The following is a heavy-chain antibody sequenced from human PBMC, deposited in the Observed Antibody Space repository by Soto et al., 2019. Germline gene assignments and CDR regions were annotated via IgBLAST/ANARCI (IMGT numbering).Heavy chain of an antibody. CDR2: IIPIFGTA. Sequence: GASVKVSCKASGGTFSSYAISWVRQAPGQGLEWMGGIIPIFGTANYAQKFQGRVTITADESTSTAYMELSSPRSEDTAVYYCARDRFGEAEHWGQGTLVTVSS. D-gene: IGHD3-10*01. CDR1: GGTFSSYA. CDR3: ARDRFGEAEH. J-gene: IGHJ4*02. V-gene: IGHV1-69*13.